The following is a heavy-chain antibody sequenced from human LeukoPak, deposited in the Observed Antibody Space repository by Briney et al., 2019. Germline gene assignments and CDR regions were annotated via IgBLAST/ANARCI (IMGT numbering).Heavy chain of an antibody. Sequence: PGGSLRLSCAASGFTFSSYAMSWVRQAPGKGLEWVSAISGSGGSTYYADSVKGRFTISRDNSKNTLYLQMNSLRAEDTAVYYCARDPGTFSSGWYYFDYWGQGTLVTVSS. J-gene: IGHJ4*02. CDR2: ISGSGGST. V-gene: IGHV3-23*01. D-gene: IGHD6-19*01. CDR1: GFTFSSYA. CDR3: ARDPGTFSSGWYYFDY.